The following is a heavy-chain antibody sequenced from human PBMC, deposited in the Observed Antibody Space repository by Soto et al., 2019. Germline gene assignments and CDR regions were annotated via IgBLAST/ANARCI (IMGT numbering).Heavy chain of an antibody. D-gene: IGHD3-16*01. CDR2: IFHSGST. CDR1: GVSISSGNW. CDR3: ARLWGSPPGP. J-gene: IGHJ3*01. Sequence: QVQLQESGPGLVKPSGTLSLTCAVSGVSISSGNWWSWVRQTPGKGLEWIGEIFHSGSTNYNPSLKSRVTVSVDKSTNQFSLKLSSVTAADTAVYYCARLWGSPPGPWGQGTMVIVSS. V-gene: IGHV4-4*02.